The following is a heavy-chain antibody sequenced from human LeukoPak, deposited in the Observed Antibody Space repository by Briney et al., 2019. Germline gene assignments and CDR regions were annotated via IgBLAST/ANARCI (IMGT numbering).Heavy chain of an antibody. CDR1: GFTFSSSA. CDR3: AELGITMIGGV. J-gene: IGHJ6*04. Sequence: GGSLRLSCAASGFTFSSSAMSWVRQAPGKGLEWVSSISGSGSGGSTYYADSVKGRFTISRDNAKNSLYLQMNSLRAEDTAVYYCAELGITMIGGVWGKGTTVTISS. D-gene: IGHD3-10*02. CDR2: ISGSGSGGST. V-gene: IGHV3-23*01.